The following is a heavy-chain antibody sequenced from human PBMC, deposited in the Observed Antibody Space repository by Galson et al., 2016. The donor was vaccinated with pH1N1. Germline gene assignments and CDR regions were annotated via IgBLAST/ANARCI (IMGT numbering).Heavy chain of an antibody. D-gene: IGHD6-13*01. V-gene: IGHV3-33*01. CDR3: VRAIGAADSS. CDR2: IRFAGDGQ. Sequence: SLRLSCAGSRFTLSSYGIHWVRQAPGKGLEWVAFIRFAGDGQIYTDSVKGRFTISRDNGKNSLYLQMVSLRVEDTAVYFCVRAIGAADSSWGQGTLVTVSS. CDR1: RFTLSSYG. J-gene: IGHJ4*02.